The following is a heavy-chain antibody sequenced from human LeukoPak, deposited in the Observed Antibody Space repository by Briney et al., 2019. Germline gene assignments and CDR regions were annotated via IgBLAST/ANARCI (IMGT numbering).Heavy chain of an antibody. CDR3: ARIADYGSGFEL. J-gene: IGHJ4*02. D-gene: IGHD3-10*01. CDR2: LYSDGGRT. V-gene: IGHV3-74*01. Sequence: PGGSLRLSCTVSGFTVSSNSMSWVRQAPGKGLVWVSRLYSDGGRTTYADSVKGRFTFSGDNAKNTLYLQMNSLRADDTAVYYCARIADYGSGFELWGQGTLVTVSS. CDR1: GFTVSSNS.